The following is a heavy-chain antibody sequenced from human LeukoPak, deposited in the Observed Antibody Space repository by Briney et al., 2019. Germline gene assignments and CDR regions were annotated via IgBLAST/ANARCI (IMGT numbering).Heavy chain of an antibody. J-gene: IGHJ4*02. V-gene: IGHV3-23*01. CDR1: GFTFSSYG. D-gene: IGHD3-10*01. CDR3: AKAFSVAYYGSGSYCFGTSPFDY. Sequence: GGSLRLSCAASGFTFSSYGMSWVRQAPGKGLEWVSAISGSGGSTYYADSVKGRFTISRDNSKNTLYLQMNSLRAEDTAVYYCAKAFSVAYYGSGSYCFGTSPFDYWGQGTLVTVSS. CDR2: ISGSGGST.